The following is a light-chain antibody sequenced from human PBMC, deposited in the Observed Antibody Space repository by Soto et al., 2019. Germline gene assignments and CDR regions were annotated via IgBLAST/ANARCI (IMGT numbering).Light chain of an antibody. V-gene: IGKV3-20*01. CDR3: QQYGSPGT. CDR1: QCVSSNY. J-gene: IGKJ1*01. CDR2: GAL. Sequence: EIVLTQSPGTLSLSPGERATLSCRASQCVSSNYLAWYQHKPGQAPRLLLYGALSRATGIPGRFSGSGSGTDFSLTNNKRETEDLAVYYCQQYGSPGTFGQGTKVEIK.